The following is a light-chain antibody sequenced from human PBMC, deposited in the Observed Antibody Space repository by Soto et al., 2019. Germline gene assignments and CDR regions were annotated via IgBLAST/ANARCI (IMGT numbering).Light chain of an antibody. CDR3: QQRSNWPPGLT. Sequence: EMVWTQSPATLSLSPGGRATLACRSSQSVSTYLAWYQQKPGQAPRLLIYGASSRATGIPDRFSGSGSGTDFTLTISSLEPEDFAVYYCQQRSNWPPGLTFGGGTKVDIK. V-gene: IGKV3-11*01. J-gene: IGKJ4*01. CDR1: QSVSTY. CDR2: GAS.